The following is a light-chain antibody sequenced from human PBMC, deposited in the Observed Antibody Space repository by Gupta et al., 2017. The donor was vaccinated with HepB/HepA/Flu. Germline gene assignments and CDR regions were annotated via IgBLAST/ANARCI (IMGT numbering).Light chain of an antibody. CDR2: DAS. J-gene: IGKJ2*01. Sequence: GERATLSCRASQSVRNYLAWYQQKPGQAPRLLIYDASNRATDIPARFSGSGPGPDFTLTISSLEPEDFAIYYCQQRSDWPYTFGQGTKLEIE. CDR1: QSVRNY. V-gene: IGKV3D-11*02. CDR3: QQRSDWPYT.